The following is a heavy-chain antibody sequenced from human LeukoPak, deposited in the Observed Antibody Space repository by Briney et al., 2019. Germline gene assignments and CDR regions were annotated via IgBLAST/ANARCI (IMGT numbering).Heavy chain of an antibody. CDR1: GYTFTGYY. V-gene: IGHV1-2*02. CDR2: INPNSGGT. Sequence: ASVKVSCKASGYTFTGYYMHWVRQAPGQGLEWMGLINPNSGGTNYAQKFQGRVTMTRDTSISTAYMELSRLRSDDTAVYYCARGQQLGYCSSTSCRNWFDPWGQGTLVTVSS. D-gene: IGHD2-2*01. J-gene: IGHJ5*02. CDR3: ARGQQLGYCSSTSCRNWFDP.